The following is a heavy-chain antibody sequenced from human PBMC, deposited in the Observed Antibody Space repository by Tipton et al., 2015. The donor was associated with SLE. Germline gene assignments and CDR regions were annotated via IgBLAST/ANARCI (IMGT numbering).Heavy chain of an antibody. Sequence: QSGAEVKKPGASVKVSCKASDYTFTSYGISWVRQAPGQGLEWMGWISAYNGNTNYAQKLQGRVTMTTDTSTSTAYMELRSLRSDDTAVYYCARTHYYDSSGYSLYFDYWGQGTLVTVSS. CDR1: DYTFTSYG. D-gene: IGHD3-22*01. V-gene: IGHV1-18*01. CDR2: ISAYNGNT. CDR3: ARTHYYDSSGYSLYFDY. J-gene: IGHJ4*02.